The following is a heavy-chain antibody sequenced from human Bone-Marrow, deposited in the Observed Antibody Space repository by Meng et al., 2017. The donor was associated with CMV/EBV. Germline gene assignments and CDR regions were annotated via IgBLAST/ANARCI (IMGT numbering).Heavy chain of an antibody. V-gene: IGHV1-2*02. CDR3: AKDGTFAY. D-gene: IGHD1-26*01. CDR1: GYTFTGYY. Sequence: ASVKVSCKASGYTFTGYYMHWVRQAPGQGLEWMGWINLNSGDTIYAPRFQDRVTMTGDTSISTAYMELSGLTSDDTAIYYCAKDGTFAYWGQGALVTVSS. J-gene: IGHJ4*02. CDR2: INLNSGDT.